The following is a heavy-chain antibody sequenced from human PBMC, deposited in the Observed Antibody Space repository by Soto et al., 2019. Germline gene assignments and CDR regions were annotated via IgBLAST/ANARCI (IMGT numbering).Heavy chain of an antibody. V-gene: IGHV3-23*01. D-gene: IGHD6-6*01. CDR1: GFTFSSYA. CDR2: ISGSGGST. CDR3: AKEGIAARQYYYYGMDV. Sequence: GGSLRLSCAASGFTFSSYAMSWVRQAPGRGLEWVSAISGSGGSTYYADSVKGRFTISRDNSKNTLYLQMNSLRAEDTAVYYCAKEGIAARQYYYYGMDVWGQGTTVTVSS. J-gene: IGHJ6*02.